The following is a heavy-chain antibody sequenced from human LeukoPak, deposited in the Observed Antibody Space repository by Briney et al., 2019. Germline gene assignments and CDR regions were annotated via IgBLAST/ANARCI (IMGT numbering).Heavy chain of an antibody. CDR2: ISSSSSTI. CDR1: GFTFSSYS. D-gene: IGHD3-22*01. J-gene: IGHJ4*02. V-gene: IGHV3-48*01. Sequence: GGSLRLSCAASGFTFSSYSMNWDRQAPGKGLEWVSYISSSSSTIYYADSVKGRFTISRDNAKNSLYLQMNSLRAEDTAVYYCARGTHYYYDSSGALYWGQGTLVTVSS. CDR3: ARGTHYYYDSSGALY.